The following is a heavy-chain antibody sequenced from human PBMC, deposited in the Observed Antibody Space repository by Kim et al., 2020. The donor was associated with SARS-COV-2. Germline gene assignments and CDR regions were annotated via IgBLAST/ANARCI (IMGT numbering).Heavy chain of an antibody. V-gene: IGHV3-11*04. CDR1: GFDFSDYY. D-gene: IGHD4-17*01. CDR3: GREDYGGNKATWYFDL. J-gene: IGHJ2*01. CDR2: ISSSGSTI. Sequence: GGSLRLSCGASGFDFSDYYMAWIRQTPGKGLEWLSYISSSGSTIYYADSVKGRFTISRDNAQNSLYLQMNSLTADDTAVYYCGREDYGGNKATWYFDLWG.